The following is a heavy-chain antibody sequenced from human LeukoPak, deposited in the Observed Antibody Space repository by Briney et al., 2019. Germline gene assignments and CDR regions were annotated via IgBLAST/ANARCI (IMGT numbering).Heavy chain of an antibody. V-gene: IGHV3-21*01. CDR2: ISSSSSYI. CDR3: ARTHSNHYGSGSQLYSFDY. Sequence: GGSLRLSCAASVFTFSRYSVNWVRQAPGKGLEWVASISSSSSYIYYADSVKGRFTISRDNAKNSLYLQMDSLRAENTAVYYCARTHSNHYGSGSQLYSFDYWGQGTLVTVSS. J-gene: IGHJ4*02. D-gene: IGHD3-10*01. CDR1: VFTFSRYS.